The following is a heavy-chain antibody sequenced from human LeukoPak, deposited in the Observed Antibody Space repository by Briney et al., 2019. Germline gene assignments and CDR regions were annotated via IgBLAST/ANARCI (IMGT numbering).Heavy chain of an antibody. V-gene: IGHV3-49*04. Sequence: QSGGSLRLSCAASGFTFSSYWMSWVRQAPGKGLEWVGFIRGKPYGETTEYAASVQGRFTISRDDSESTTYLQLSSLKTEDTAVYYCTRGSDTIFGVARDGFDSWGQGTLVTVSS. CDR3: TRGSDTIFGVARDGFDS. D-gene: IGHD3-3*01. CDR2: IRGKPYGETT. J-gene: IGHJ4*02. CDR1: GFTFSSYW.